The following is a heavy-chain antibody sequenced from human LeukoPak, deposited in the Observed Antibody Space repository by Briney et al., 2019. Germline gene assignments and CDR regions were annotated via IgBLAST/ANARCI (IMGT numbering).Heavy chain of an antibody. V-gene: IGHV3-23*01. CDR2: IFGSGGSP. CDR1: GFTFGSHA. CDR3: GKTTVGYSSGQKPAWPVDY. J-gene: IGHJ4*02. Sequence: GGSLRLSCEASGFTFGSHAMYWVRHAPGKGLEWVAGIFGSGGSPHYADSVKGRFTISRDDSRNTVYLQINSLRAEDKAVYYCGKTTVGYSSGQKPAWPVDYWGQGTLVTVSS. D-gene: IGHD5-18*01.